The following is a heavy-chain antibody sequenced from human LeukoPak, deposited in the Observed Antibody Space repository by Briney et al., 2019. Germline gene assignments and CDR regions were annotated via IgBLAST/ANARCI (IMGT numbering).Heavy chain of an antibody. D-gene: IGHD3-10*01. CDR2: IDYSGRT. CDR1: GGSISRDY. V-gene: IGHV4-59*08. CDR3: ARHLWRGGTTDSFDI. Sequence: SETLSLTCTVSGGSISRDYWNWIRQPPGKGLEWIGDIDYSGRTNYNPSLKSRVTISVDTSKNQFSLKLSPVTAADTAVYYCARHLWRGGTTDSFDIWGQGTMVSVSS. J-gene: IGHJ3*02.